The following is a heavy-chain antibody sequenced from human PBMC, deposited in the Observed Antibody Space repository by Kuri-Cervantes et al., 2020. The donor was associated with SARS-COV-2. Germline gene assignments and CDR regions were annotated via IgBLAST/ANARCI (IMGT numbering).Heavy chain of an antibody. D-gene: IGHD3-22*01. CDR3: ARARDSYDSSGLWG. CDR1: GFTFSSYW. CDR2: IKQDGSEK. V-gene: IGHV3-7*03. Sequence: GESLKISCAASGFTFSSYWMSWVRQAPGKGLEWVANIKQDGSEKYYVDSVKGRFTISRDNAKNSLYLQMNSLRAEDTAVYYCARARDSYDSSGLWGWGQGTLVTVSS. J-gene: IGHJ1*01.